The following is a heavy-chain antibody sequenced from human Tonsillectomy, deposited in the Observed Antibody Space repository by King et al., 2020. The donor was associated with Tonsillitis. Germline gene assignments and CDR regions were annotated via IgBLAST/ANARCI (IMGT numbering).Heavy chain of an antibody. Sequence: VQLVQSGGGLVQPGGSLRLSCAASGFTFSSYAMSCVRQSPGKGLELDSGISISVRDTYYAESEKGRFTISSDNSKNTLYLQMNSLRAGDTAAYYCAKDGHSSGWYYFDYWGQGTLVTVSS. D-gene: IGHD6-19*01. V-gene: IGHV3-23*04. CDR1: GFTFSSYA. CDR2: ISISVRDT. CDR3: AKDGHSSGWYYFDY. J-gene: IGHJ4*02.